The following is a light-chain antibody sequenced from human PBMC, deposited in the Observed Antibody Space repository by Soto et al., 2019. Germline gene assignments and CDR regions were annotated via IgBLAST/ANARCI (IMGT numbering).Light chain of an antibody. V-gene: IGKV1-5*01. CDR3: QHYNSYGT. CDR2: AAS. J-gene: IGKJ1*01. CDR1: QSINIY. Sequence: DIQMTQSPSSLSASGGDRVSIACRASQSINIYLNWYQQRPGEAPHLLIYAASSLESGVPSRFSGSGSGTEFTLTISSLQPPDFATYYCQHYNSYGTFGRGTKVDI.